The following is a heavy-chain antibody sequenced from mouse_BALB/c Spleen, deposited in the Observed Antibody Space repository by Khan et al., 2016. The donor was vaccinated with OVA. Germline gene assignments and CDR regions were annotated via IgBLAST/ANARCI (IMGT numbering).Heavy chain of an antibody. Sequence: EVELVESGGDSVKPGGSLKLSCAASGFTFSSYGMSWVRRTPDKRLEWVATISSGGSYTYYPDSVKGRFTISRDNAKNTLYLQMSSLKSEETAMYYWSRQPGYYGSRSYFDYWGQGTTLTVSS. D-gene: IGHD1-1*01. CDR3: SRQPGYYGSRSYFDY. V-gene: IGHV5-6*01. CDR2: ISSGGSYT. CDR1: GFTFSSYG. J-gene: IGHJ2*01.